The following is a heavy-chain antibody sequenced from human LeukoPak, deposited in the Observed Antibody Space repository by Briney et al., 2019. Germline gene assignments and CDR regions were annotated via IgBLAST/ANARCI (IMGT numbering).Heavy chain of an antibody. D-gene: IGHD2-2*01. Sequence: GGSLRLSCAASGFTFSSYAMSWVRQAPGKGLEWVSAISGSGGSTYYADSVKGRFTISRDNSKNTLYLQMNTLRAEDTAVYYCAKGPAYCSSTSCPGDYWGQGTLVTVSS. CDR1: GFTFSSYA. V-gene: IGHV3-23*01. CDR2: ISGSGGST. J-gene: IGHJ4*02. CDR3: AKGPAYCSSTSCPGDY.